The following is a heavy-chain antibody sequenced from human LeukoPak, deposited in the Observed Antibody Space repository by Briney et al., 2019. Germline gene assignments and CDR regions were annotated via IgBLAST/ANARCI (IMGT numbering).Heavy chain of an antibody. D-gene: IGHD5-18*01. Sequence: SVKVSCKASGGTFSSYAISWVRQAPGQGLEWMGGIIPIFGTANYAQKFQGRATITADESTSTAYMELSSLRSEDTAVYYCARDLGGYSYGSGYNWFDPWGQGTLVTVSS. CDR2: IIPIFGTA. CDR1: GGTFSSYA. J-gene: IGHJ5*02. CDR3: ARDLGGYSYGSGYNWFDP. V-gene: IGHV1-69*13.